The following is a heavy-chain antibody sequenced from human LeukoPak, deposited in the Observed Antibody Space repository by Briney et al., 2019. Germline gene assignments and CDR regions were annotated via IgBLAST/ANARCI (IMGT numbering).Heavy chain of an antibody. V-gene: IGHV4-39*07. CDR1: GGSISSGSYY. CDR2: INHSGST. D-gene: IGHD2-21*02. J-gene: IGHJ4*02. Sequence: PSETLSLTCTVSGGSISSGSYYWSWIRQPPGKGLEWIGEINHSGSTNYNPSLKSRVTISVDTSKNQFSLKLSSVTAADTAVYYCARGVRLRGYSGYDTYCGGDCNDYWGQGTLVPVSS. CDR3: ARGVRLRGYSGYDTYCGGDCNDY.